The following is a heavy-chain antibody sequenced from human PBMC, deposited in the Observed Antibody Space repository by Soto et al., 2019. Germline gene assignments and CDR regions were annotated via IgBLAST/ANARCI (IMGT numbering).Heavy chain of an antibody. CDR2: IYYSGST. V-gene: IGHV4-61*01. D-gene: IGHD2-15*01. CDR3: ARDECRGGSCYSAGGSYYYYGMDV. Sequence: SLTCTVSGGSVSIGSYYWSWIRQPPGKGLEWIGYIYYSGSTNYNPSLKSRVTISVDTSKNQFSLKLSSVTAADTAVYYCARDECRGGSCYSAGGSYYYYGMDVWGQGTTVTVSS. CDR1: GGSVSIGSYY. J-gene: IGHJ6*02.